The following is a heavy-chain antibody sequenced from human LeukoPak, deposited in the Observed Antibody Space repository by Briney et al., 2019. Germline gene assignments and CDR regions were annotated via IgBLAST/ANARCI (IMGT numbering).Heavy chain of an antibody. D-gene: IGHD6-13*01. CDR2: INHSGST. V-gene: IGHV4-34*01. J-gene: IGHJ5*02. Sequence: PSETLSLTCAVYGGSFSGCYWSWIRQPPGKGLEWIGEINHSGSTNYNPSLKSRVTISVDTSKNQFSLKLNSVTAADTAVYYCARIYSSSWFLNWFDPWGQGTLVTVSS. CDR1: GGSFSGCY. CDR3: ARIYSSSWFLNWFDP.